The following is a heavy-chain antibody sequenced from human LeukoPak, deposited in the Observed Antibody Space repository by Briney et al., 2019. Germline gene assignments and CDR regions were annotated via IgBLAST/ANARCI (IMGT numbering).Heavy chain of an antibody. Sequence: SVKVSCKASGYIFTDYYMHWVRQAPGQGLEWVGRIVPILGTANYAQNFQGRVTITADRSTTTAYMELSSLRSEDTAVYYCARVPQGSSWPYYFDYWGQGTLVTVSS. J-gene: IGHJ4*02. CDR2: IVPILGTA. CDR3: ARVPQGSSWPYYFDY. V-gene: IGHV1-69*08. D-gene: IGHD6-13*01. CDR1: GYIFTDYY.